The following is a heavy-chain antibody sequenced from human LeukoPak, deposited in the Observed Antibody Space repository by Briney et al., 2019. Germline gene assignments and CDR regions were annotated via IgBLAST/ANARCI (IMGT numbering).Heavy chain of an antibody. CDR2: IYTSGST. V-gene: IGHV4-61*02. CDR1: GGSISSGDYY. CDR3: ARDGDDDFWSGPSGY. J-gene: IGHJ4*02. Sequence: SETLSLTCTVSGGSISSGDYYWSWIRQPPGTGVEWIGRIYTSGSTNYTPSLKSRVTISVDTSKNQFSLKLSSVSAADTAVYYCARDGDDDFWSGPSGYWGQGTLVTVSS. D-gene: IGHD3-3*01.